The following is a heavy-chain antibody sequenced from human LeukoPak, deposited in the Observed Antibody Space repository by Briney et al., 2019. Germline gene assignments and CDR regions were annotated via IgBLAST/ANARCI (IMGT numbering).Heavy chain of an antibody. CDR3: ARRRYDSSTYNFDS. CDR2: IYYSGST. Sequence: SETLSLTCDVSGGSITGNTYYWGWIRQPPGKGLERIGTIYYSGSTYYRPSLKSRVTISMDRSKNQISLKMASVTAADTAIFYCARRRYDSSTYNFDSWGPGTLVTVSS. V-gene: IGHV4-39*01. D-gene: IGHD3-22*01. CDR1: GGSITGNTYY. J-gene: IGHJ4*02.